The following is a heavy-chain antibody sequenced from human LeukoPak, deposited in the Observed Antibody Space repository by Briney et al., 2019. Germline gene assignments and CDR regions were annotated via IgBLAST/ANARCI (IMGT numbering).Heavy chain of an antibody. CDR3: ARDSGSYPNPFDY. CDR1: GGSISSGGYY. Sequence: PSETLSLTCTVSGGSISSGGYYWSWIRQPPGKGLEWIGYIYHSGSTYYNPSLKSRVTISVDRSKNQFSLKLSSVTAADTAVYYCARDSGSYPNPFDYWGQGTLVTVSS. J-gene: IGHJ4*02. CDR2: IYHSGST. D-gene: IGHD1-26*01. V-gene: IGHV4-30-2*01.